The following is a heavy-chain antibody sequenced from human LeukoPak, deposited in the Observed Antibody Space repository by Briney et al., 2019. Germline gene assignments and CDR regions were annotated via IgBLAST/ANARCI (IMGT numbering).Heavy chain of an antibody. J-gene: IGHJ4*02. V-gene: IGHV3-53*04. Sequence: GESLRLSCAASGFAVNNNFMGWVRQPPGKGLEWVSGIYVDGTTYYANSVKGRFTISRHNSENTLSLQMNSLGPEDTAIYHCARESSVSGWYIYWGQGTLVTVSS. D-gene: IGHD6-19*01. CDR1: GFAVNNNF. CDR3: ARESSVSGWYIY. CDR2: IYVDGTT.